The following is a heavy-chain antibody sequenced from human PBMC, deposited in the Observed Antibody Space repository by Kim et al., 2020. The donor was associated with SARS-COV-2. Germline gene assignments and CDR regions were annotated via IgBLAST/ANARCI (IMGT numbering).Heavy chain of an antibody. Sequence: GGSLRLSCAASGFTFSSYSMNWVRQAPGKGLEWVSSISSSSSYIYYADSVKGRFTISRDNAKNSLYLQMNSLRAEDTAVYYCARDASLLRYFDWLSQSPEYYFDYWGQGTLVTVSS. CDR2: ISSSSSYI. CDR1: GFTFSSYS. D-gene: IGHD3-9*01. CDR3: ARDASLLRYFDWLSQSPEYYFDY. J-gene: IGHJ4*02. V-gene: IGHV3-21*01.